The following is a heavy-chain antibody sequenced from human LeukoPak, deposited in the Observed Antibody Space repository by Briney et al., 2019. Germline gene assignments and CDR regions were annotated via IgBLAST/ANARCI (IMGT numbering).Heavy chain of an antibody. J-gene: IGHJ6*03. CDR1: GFTFSSYG. Sequence: GGSLRLSCAASGFTFSSYGMHWVRQAPGKGLEWVAFIRYDGSNKYYADSVKGRFTISRDNSKNTLYLQMNSLRAEDTAVYYCAKSPYDYDSNSPSSYYMDVWGKGTTVTVSS. CDR2: IRYDGSNK. CDR3: AKSPYDYDSNSPSSYYMDV. V-gene: IGHV3-30*02. D-gene: IGHD5-12*01.